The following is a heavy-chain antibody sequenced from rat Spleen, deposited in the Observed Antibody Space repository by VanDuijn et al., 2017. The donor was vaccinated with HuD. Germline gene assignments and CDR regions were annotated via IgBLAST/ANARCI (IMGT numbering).Heavy chain of an antibody. Sequence: EVQLVESGGGLVQPGRSLKLSCAASGFTFSDYYMAWVRQAPTKGLEWVATISHDDPSTYYRDSVKGRFTISRDNAKSTLYLQMNSLRSEDTATYYCARHEDYSSCPDYWGQGVMVTVSS. CDR2: ISHDDPST. D-gene: IGHD1-2*01. V-gene: IGHV5-22*01. CDR1: GFTFSDYY. J-gene: IGHJ2*01. CDR3: ARHEDYSSCPDY.